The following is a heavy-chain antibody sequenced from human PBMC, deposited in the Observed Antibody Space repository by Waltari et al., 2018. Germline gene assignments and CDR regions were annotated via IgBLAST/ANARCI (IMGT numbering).Heavy chain of an antibody. Sequence: EVLLVESGGGLVPPGGSLRLSCAASGFTFSCYWMHLVRQAPGKGLVWLSRIDSDASTTNYADSVKGRFTISRDNAKNTVYLEMNSLRDDDTAVYYCVNGYYYNNMDVWGQGTTVSVAS. CDR3: VNGYYYNNMDV. CDR1: GFTFSCYW. V-gene: IGHV3-74*01. J-gene: IGHJ6*02. CDR2: IDSDASTT.